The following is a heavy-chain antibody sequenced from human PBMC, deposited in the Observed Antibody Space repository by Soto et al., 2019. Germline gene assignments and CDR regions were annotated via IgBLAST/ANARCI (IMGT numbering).Heavy chain of an antibody. V-gene: IGHV4-59*01. Sequence: PSETLSLTCTVSGGSISSYYWSWIRQPPGKGLEWIGYIYYSGSTNYSPSLKSRVTISVDTSKNQFSLKLSSVTAADTAVYYCAGGELERPEYLLNWGQGTLVTVYS. CDR2: IYYSGST. J-gene: IGHJ4*02. D-gene: IGHD1-1*01. CDR3: AGGELERPEYLLN. CDR1: GGSISSYY.